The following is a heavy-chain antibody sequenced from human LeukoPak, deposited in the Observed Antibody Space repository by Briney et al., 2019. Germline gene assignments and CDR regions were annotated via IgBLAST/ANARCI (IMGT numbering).Heavy chain of an antibody. V-gene: IGHV3-23*01. J-gene: IGHJ4*02. D-gene: IGHD6-19*01. CDR1: GFTFSSYA. Sequence: GGSLRLSCAASGFTFSSYAMSWVRQAPGKGLEWVSNIYGSGDRTHYVDSVKGRFTISRDNSKNTLYLQMDSLRVEDTAVYYCAKTQASGRSYFDYWGQGTLVTVSS. CDR2: IYGSGDRT. CDR3: AKTQASGRSYFDY.